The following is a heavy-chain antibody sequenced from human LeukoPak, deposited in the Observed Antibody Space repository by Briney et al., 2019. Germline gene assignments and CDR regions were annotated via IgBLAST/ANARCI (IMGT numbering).Heavy chain of an antibody. CDR1: GYTFTSYA. D-gene: IGHD6-19*01. CDR2: INAGNGNT. V-gene: IGHV1-3*01. CDR3: ARDMSRGGAVAWCYYGMDV. Sequence: GASVKVSCKASGYTFTSYAMHWVRQAPGQRLEWMGWINAGNGNTKYSQKFQGRVTITRDTSASTAYMELSSLRSEDTAVYYCARDMSRGGAVAWCYYGMDVWGQGTTVTVSS. J-gene: IGHJ6*02.